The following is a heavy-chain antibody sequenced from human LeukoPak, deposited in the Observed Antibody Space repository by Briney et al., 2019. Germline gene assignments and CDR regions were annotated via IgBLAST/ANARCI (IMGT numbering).Heavy chain of an antibody. CDR1: GFTFRGYE. CDR3: ARGGTLEYFQH. Sequence: GGSLRLSCAASGFTFRGYEMNWVRQAPGKGLEWISYICGRGKTIYYADSVKGRFTISRDNAKNSLYLQMNSLRAEDTAVYYCARGGTLEYFQHWGQGTLVTVSS. J-gene: IGHJ1*01. V-gene: IGHV3-48*03. CDR2: ICGRGKTI.